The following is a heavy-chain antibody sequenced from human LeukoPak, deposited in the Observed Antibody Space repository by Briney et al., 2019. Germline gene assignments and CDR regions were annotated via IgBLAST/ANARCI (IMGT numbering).Heavy chain of an antibody. Sequence: QPGRSLRLSCAASGFTFDDYAMHWVRQAPGKGLEWVSGISWNSGSIGYADSVKGRFTISRDNAKNSLYLQMNSLRAEDMALYYCAKDSDSSGYTFDYWGQGTLVTVSS. CDR2: ISWNSGSI. CDR1: GFTFDDYA. CDR3: AKDSDSSGYTFDY. V-gene: IGHV3-9*03. J-gene: IGHJ4*02. D-gene: IGHD3-22*01.